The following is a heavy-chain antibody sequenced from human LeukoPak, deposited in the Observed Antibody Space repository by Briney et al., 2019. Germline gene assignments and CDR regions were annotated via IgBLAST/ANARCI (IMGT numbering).Heavy chain of an antibody. Sequence: GESLKISCKGSGYSFTNYWIGWVRQMPGKGLEWMGVIYPGDSDTRYSPSFQGQVTISADNSISTAYLQWSSLKASDTATYYCARQYSGTYYRSFDYWGQGTLVTVSS. V-gene: IGHV5-51*01. CDR1: GYSFTNYW. CDR3: ARQYSGTYYRSFDY. J-gene: IGHJ4*02. CDR2: IYPGDSDT. D-gene: IGHD3-10*01.